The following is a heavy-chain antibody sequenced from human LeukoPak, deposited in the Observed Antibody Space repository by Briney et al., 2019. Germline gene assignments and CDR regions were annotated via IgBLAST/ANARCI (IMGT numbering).Heavy chain of an antibody. D-gene: IGHD3-3*01. Sequence: GGSLRLSCAASGFTFSSYAMSWVRQAPGKGLEWVSAISGSGGSTYYADSVKGRFTISRDNSKNTLYLQMNSLRAEDTAVYYCVKLTSPVLRFLEWSPYYFDYWGQGTLVTVSS. CDR2: ISGSGGST. CDR1: GFTFSSYA. J-gene: IGHJ4*02. V-gene: IGHV3-23*01. CDR3: VKLTSPVLRFLEWSPYYFDY.